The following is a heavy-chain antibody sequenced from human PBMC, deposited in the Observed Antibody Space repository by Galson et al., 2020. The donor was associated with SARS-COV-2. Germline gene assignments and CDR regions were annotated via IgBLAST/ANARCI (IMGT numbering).Heavy chain of an antibody. D-gene: IGHD1-1*01. CDR3: ATAIRPLEHWMLRPGYYFEY. CDR1: GGSINSSNW. Sequence: SETLSLTCAVSGGSINSSNWWSWVRQSPGKGLEWIGEIYHSGSAIYNPSLKSRPTISVDKSKNQFSLNLKSVTAADTAVYYCATAIRPLEHWMLRPGYYFEYWGLGTQVTVSS. V-gene: IGHV4-4*02. CDR2: IYHSGSA. J-gene: IGHJ4*02.